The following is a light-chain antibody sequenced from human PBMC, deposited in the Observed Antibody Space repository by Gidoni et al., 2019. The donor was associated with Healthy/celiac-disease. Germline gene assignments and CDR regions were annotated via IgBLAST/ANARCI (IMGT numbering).Light chain of an antibody. Sequence: SYELPPPPSVSVSPGQTASITCSGDKLGDKYACWYQQKPGQSPVLVIYQDSKRPSGIPERFSGSNSGNTATLTISGTQAMDEADYYCQAWDSSTVVFGGGTKLTV. J-gene: IGLJ2*01. CDR1: KLGDKY. CDR3: QAWDSSTVV. V-gene: IGLV3-1*01. CDR2: QDS.